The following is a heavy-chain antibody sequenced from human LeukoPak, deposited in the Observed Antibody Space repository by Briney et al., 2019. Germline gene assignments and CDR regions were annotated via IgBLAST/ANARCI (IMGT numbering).Heavy chain of an antibody. Sequence: GGSLRLSCAASGFTFSSYWMHWVRQAPGKGLVWVSRINSDGSSTSYADSVKGRFTISRDNAKNTLYLQMNSLRAEDTAVYYCASRLGRGAFDIWGQGTMVTVSS. J-gene: IGHJ3*02. CDR1: GFTFSSYW. D-gene: IGHD5-12*01. CDR2: INSDGSST. CDR3: ASRLGRGAFDI. V-gene: IGHV3-74*01.